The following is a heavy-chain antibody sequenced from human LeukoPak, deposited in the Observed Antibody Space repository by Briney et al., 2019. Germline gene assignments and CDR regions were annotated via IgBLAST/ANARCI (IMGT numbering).Heavy chain of an antibody. CDR1: GFPFSNFW. CDR2: INSDGSST. CDR3: AREDDWNYEDY. V-gene: IGHV3-74*01. Sequence: GGSLRLSCAASGFPFSNFWMHWVRQAPGKGLVWVSRINSDGSSTDNADSVKGRFTNSRDNAKNTLYLQMNSLRAEDTAIYYCAREDDWNYEDYWGQGTLVTVSS. D-gene: IGHD1-7*01. J-gene: IGHJ4*02.